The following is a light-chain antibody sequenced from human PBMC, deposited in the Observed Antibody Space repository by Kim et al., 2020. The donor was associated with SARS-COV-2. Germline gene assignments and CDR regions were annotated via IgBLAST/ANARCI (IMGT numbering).Light chain of an antibody. CDR2: GAS. J-gene: IGKJ5*01. CDR3: QQYKSWPPTT. V-gene: IGKV3-15*01. CDR1: QNVAIN. Sequence: SPGERANPPCRASQNVAINLAWYQQKPGQAPRILINGASTRATGIPDRFSGSGSGTEFTLTISSLQSEDFAVYYCQQYKSWPPTTFGQGTRLEIK.